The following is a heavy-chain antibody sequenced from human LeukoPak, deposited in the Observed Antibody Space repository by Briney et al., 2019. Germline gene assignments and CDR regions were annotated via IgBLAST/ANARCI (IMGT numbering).Heavy chain of an antibody. J-gene: IGHJ4*02. D-gene: IGHD3-22*01. Sequence: GGSLRLSCAASGFTFNKYGMHWVRQAPGKGLEWVAVISYDASNEGYADSVKGRFTISRDNSKNTLYLQMNSLRAEDTAVYYCAKFLAGYYYDSSGYYDYWGQGTLVTVSS. CDR1: GFTFNKYG. V-gene: IGHV3-30*18. CDR3: AKFLAGYYYDSSGYYDY. CDR2: ISYDASNE.